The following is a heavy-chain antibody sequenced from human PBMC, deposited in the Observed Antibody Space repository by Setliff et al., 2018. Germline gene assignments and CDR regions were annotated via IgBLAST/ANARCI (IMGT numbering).Heavy chain of an antibody. Sequence: GGSLRLSCAASGFTFSTYAMHWVRQAPGKGLEWVGYIFYDGSEKYYADSVKGRFTISRDNSKNTVYLEMNNLRADDTAVYYCARDRTYYGSGTYTRYFDYWGQGTLVTVSS. CDR3: ARDRTYYGSGTYTRYFDY. V-gene: IGHV3-33*08. D-gene: IGHD3-10*01. J-gene: IGHJ4*02. CDR1: GFTFSTYA. CDR2: IFYDGSEK.